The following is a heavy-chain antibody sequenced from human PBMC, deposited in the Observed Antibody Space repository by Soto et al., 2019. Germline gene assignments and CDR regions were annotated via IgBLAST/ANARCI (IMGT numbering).Heavy chain of an antibody. V-gene: IGHV4-4*07. J-gene: IGHJ5*02. CDR2: IYSTGGT. Sequence: SETLSLTCTVSGGSIMNYYWIWIRQPAGKGLEWIGRIYSTGGTNYNASLKSRVTMSVDTSNNQFSLRLRSVTAADTAVYYCARDEYYDSNNWFDTWGQGTLVTVS. D-gene: IGHD3-22*01. CDR1: GGSIMNYY. CDR3: ARDEYYDSNNWFDT.